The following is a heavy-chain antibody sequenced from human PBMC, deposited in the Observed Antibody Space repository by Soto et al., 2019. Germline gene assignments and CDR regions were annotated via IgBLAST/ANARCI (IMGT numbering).Heavy chain of an antibody. J-gene: IGHJ4*02. CDR3: VRQNDYVWGSYREIDH. CDR2: ISSNGGST. D-gene: IGHD3-16*02. Sequence: GSLRLSCSASGFSFSSYGMHWVRQAPGKGLEYVSAISSNGGSTYNADSVKGRFTMSRDNSKNTLYLQMRSLRAEDTAVYYCVRQNDYVWGSYREIDHWGQGTLVTVSS. V-gene: IGHV3-64D*06. CDR1: GFSFSSYG.